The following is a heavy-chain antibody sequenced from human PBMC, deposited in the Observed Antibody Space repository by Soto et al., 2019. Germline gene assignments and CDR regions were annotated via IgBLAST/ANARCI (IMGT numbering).Heavy chain of an antibody. V-gene: IGHV3-74*01. CDR1: GFTISSYW. Sequence: EVQLVESGGGLVQPGGSLRLSCAASGFTISSYWMHWVRQAPGKGLVWVSRINSDGSSTSYADSVKGRFTISRDNAKNTLCLEMNSLRAEDTAVYYCARGRPVKGSSWYGAPDYWGQGALVTVSS. CDR2: INSDGSST. J-gene: IGHJ4*02. CDR3: ARGRPVKGSSWYGAPDY. D-gene: IGHD6-13*01.